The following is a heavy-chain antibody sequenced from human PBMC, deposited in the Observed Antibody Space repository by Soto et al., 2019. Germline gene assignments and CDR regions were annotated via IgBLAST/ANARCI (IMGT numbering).Heavy chain of an antibody. CDR2: IYYSGST. CDR1: GGSISSGDYY. Sequence: SETLSLTCTVSGGSISSGDYYWSWIRQPPGKGLEWIGYIYYSGSTYYNPSLKSRVTISVGTSKNQFSLKLSSVTAADTAVYYCARGVTTIFGVPDYWGQGTLVTVSS. V-gene: IGHV4-30-4*01. D-gene: IGHD3-3*01. CDR3: ARGVTTIFGVPDY. J-gene: IGHJ4*02.